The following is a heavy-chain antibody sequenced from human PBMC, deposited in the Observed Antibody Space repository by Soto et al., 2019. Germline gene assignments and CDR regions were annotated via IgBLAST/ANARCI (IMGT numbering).Heavy chain of an antibody. D-gene: IGHD1-1*01. CDR2: IKQDGSEK. CDR1: GFTFSSYW. Sequence: GGSLRLSCAPSGFTFSSYWMSWVRQAPGKGLEWVASIKQDGSEKYYLDSVKGRFTISRDNAKNSLYLQMNSLRAEDTAVYYCAKETIQVGGPNYFDYWGQGVLVTVSS. CDR3: AKETIQVGGPNYFDY. J-gene: IGHJ4*02. V-gene: IGHV3-7*03.